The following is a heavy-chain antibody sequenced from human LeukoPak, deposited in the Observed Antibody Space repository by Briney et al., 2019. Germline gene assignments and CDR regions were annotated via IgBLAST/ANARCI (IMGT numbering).Heavy chain of an antibody. CDR3: ARVWGDYYGSGSYYGDY. J-gene: IGHJ4*02. Sequence: GASVKVSCKASGYTFTGYYMHWVRQAPGQGLEWMGIINPSGGSTSYAQKFQGRVTMTRDTSTSTVYMELSSLRSEDTAVYYCARVWGDYYGSGSYYGDYWGQGTLVTVSS. CDR1: GYTFTGYY. V-gene: IGHV1-46*01. CDR2: INPSGGST. D-gene: IGHD3-10*01.